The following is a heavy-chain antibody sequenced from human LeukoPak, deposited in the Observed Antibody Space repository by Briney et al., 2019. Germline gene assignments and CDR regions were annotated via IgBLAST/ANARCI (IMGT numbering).Heavy chain of an antibody. D-gene: IGHD4-17*01. Sequence: SETLSLTCTVSGGSLSIYYWSWIRQPAGKGLEWIGRIYTSGSTNYNPSLKSRVTMSVDTSKNQFSLKLSSVTAADTAVYYCAREPTTVTRAFDYWGQGTLVTVSS. J-gene: IGHJ4*02. CDR3: AREPTTVTRAFDY. CDR2: IYTSGST. V-gene: IGHV4-4*07. CDR1: GGSLSIYY.